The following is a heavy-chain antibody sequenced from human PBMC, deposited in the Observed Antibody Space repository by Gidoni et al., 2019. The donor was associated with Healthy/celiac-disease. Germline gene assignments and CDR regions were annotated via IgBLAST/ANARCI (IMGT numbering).Heavy chain of an antibody. D-gene: IGHD3-9*01. CDR1: GFTFSSYG. CDR3: ARGNTGYYDILTGHPRGYFDY. Sequence: GFTFSSYGMHWVRQAPGKGLEWVAVIWYDGSNKYYADSVKGRFTISRDNSKNTLYLQMNSLRAEDTAVYYCARGNTGYYDILTGHPRGYFDYWGQGTLVTVSS. V-gene: IGHV3-33*01. J-gene: IGHJ4*02. CDR2: IWYDGSNK.